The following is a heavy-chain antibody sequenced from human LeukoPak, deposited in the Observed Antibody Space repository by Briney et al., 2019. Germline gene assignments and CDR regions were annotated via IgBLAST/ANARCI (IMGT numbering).Heavy chain of an antibody. CDR3: ARNSPDSSGYLNWFDP. CDR1: GYSFTSFW. Sequence: GESLKISCEGSGYSFTSFWIGWVRQMPGKGLEWMGIIFPGDSDTTYNPSFQGHVTISADKSISTAYLQWSSLKASDTAMYYCARNSPDSSGYLNWFDPWGQGTLVTVSS. J-gene: IGHJ5*02. D-gene: IGHD3-22*01. V-gene: IGHV5-51*01. CDR2: IFPGDSDT.